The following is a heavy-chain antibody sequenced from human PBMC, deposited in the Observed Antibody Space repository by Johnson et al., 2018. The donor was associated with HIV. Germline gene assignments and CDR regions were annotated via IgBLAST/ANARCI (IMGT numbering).Heavy chain of an antibody. D-gene: IGHD2-21*01. CDR1: GFSFSDHY. CDR2: ITSSGTTR. J-gene: IGHJ3*02. CDR3: ARDNIPWTDVGAFDI. Sequence: QVQLVESGGGLVKPGGSLRLSCAASGFSFSDHYMSWIRQAPGKGLECISYITSSGTTRYYADSVRGRFTISRDNAKKSLYLQMNSLRAEDTAVYYCARDNIPWTDVGAFDIWGQGTMVTVSS. V-gene: IGHV3-11*04.